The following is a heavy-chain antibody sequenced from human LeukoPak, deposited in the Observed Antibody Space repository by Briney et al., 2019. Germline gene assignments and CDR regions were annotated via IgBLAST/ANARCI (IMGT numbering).Heavy chain of an antibody. CDR2: LTDSGGTT. J-gene: IGHJ3*02. Sequence: GGSLRLSCAASGFTFSSYAMGWVRQAPGKRPEWVSSLTDSGGTTYYVDSVKGRFTTSRDNSRNTLYLHMNSLRAEDTAMYYCAKKRDAFDIWGQGTVVAVYS. CDR1: GFTFSSYA. CDR3: AKKRDAFDI. D-gene: IGHD5-24*01. V-gene: IGHV3-23*01.